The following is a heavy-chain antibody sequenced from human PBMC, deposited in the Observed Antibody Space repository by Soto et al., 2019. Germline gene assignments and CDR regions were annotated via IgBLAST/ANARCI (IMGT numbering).Heavy chain of an antibody. CDR2: IYYSGST. J-gene: IGHJ4*02. V-gene: IGHV4-31*03. CDR1: GGSISSGGYY. Sequence: QVQLQESGPGLVKPSQTLSLTCTVSGGSISSGGYYWSWIRQHPGRGLEWIGYIYYSGSTYYNPSLKSRVTISVDTSKNQFSLKLSSVTAADTAVYYCARGGYCSGGSCYPAAFDYWGQGTLVTVSS. CDR3: ARGGYCSGGSCYPAAFDY. D-gene: IGHD2-15*01.